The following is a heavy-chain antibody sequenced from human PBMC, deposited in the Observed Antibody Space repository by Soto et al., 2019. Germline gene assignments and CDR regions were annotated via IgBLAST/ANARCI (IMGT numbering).Heavy chain of an antibody. CDR1: GDSISTRSNY. Sequence: SETLSLTCTVSGDSISTRSNYRAWIRQPPGKGLEWIGSIYYTGGTYYNPSLKSRVTLFLDTSKNQFSLNLNSVTAADTAVYYCAREGSPIRAHNPPEYFHLWCPATLVTRSS. J-gene: IGHJ1*01. CDR3: AREGSPIRAHNPPEYFHL. V-gene: IGHV4-39*02. CDR2: IYYTGGT.